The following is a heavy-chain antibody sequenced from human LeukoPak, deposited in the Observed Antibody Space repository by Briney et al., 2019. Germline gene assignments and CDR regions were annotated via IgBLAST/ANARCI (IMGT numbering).Heavy chain of an antibody. CDR2: INHSGST. D-gene: IGHD2-21*02. CDR3: ARGSCGGDCYSPASFDY. J-gene: IGHJ4*02. CDR1: GGSFSGYY. Sequence: PSETLSLTCAVYGGSFSGYYWSWIRQPPGKGLEWIGEINHSGSTNYNPSLKSRVTISVDTSKNQFSLKLSSVTAADTAVYYCARGSCGGDCYSPASFDYWGQGTLVTVSS. V-gene: IGHV4-34*01.